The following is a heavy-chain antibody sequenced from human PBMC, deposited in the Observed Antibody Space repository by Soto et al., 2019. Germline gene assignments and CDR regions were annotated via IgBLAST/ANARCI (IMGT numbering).Heavy chain of an antibody. V-gene: IGHV1-2*04. J-gene: IGHJ5*02. CDR3: ARDARSGYYYTDWFDP. Sequence: QVQLVQSGAEVKKPGASVKVSCKASGYTFTGYYMHWVRQAPGQGLEWMGWINPNSGGTNYAQKFQGWVTMTRDTSISTAYMELSRVRSDDTAVYYCARDARSGYYYTDWFDPWGQGTLVTVSS. CDR2: INPNSGGT. D-gene: IGHD3-22*01. CDR1: GYTFTGYY.